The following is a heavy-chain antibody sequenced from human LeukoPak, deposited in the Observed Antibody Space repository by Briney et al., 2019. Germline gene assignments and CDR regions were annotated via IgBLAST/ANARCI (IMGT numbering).Heavy chain of an antibody. CDR2: ISSSSSYI. CDR3: ARFPNPGIVVVVAATPPEYYFDY. D-gene: IGHD2-15*01. Sequence: PGGSLRLSCAASGFTFSSYSMNWVHQAPGKGLEWVSPISSSSSYIYYADSVKGRFTISRDNAKNSLYLQMNSLRAEDTAVYYCARFPNPGIVVVVAATPPEYYFDYWGQGTLVTVSS. V-gene: IGHV3-21*01. CDR1: GFTFSSYS. J-gene: IGHJ4*02.